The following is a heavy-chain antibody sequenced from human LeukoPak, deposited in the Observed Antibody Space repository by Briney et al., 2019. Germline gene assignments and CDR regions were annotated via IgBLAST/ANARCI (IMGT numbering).Heavy chain of an antibody. D-gene: IGHD4-11*01. CDR3: ARKLQGDYYYYYGMDV. V-gene: IGHV4-4*02. CDR1: GGSISSSNW. Sequence: SETLSLTCAVSGGSISSSNWWSWVRQPPGKGLEWIGEIYHSGSTNYNPSLKSRVTISVDKSKNQFSPKLSSVTAADTAVYYCARKLQGDYYYYYGMDVWGQGTTVTVSS. J-gene: IGHJ6*02. CDR2: IYHSGST.